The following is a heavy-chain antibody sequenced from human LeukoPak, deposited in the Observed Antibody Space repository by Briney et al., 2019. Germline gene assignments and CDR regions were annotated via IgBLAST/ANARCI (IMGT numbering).Heavy chain of an antibody. D-gene: IGHD4-17*01. CDR3: AHPSTPDYGGLDY. Sequence: GGSLRLSCAASGFTFRLYVMTWVRQATGKGLEWVSAITGSGGSIYYADSVRGRFTISRDNSKNTLYLQMRSLRAEDTAIYYCAHPSTPDYGGLDYWGQGTLATVSS. V-gene: IGHV3-23*01. J-gene: IGHJ4*02. CDR1: GFTFRLYV. CDR2: ITGSGGSI.